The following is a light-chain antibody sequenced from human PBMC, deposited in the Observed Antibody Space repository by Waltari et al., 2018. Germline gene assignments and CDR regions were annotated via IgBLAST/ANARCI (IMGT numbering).Light chain of an antibody. CDR3: SSYAGSNNPYV. V-gene: IGLV2-8*01. CDR1: SSDVGSYNY. J-gene: IGLJ1*01. Sequence: QSALTQPPSASGPPGQSVTVSCTGTSSDVGSYNYVSWYQQHPGKAPKLVIYEVTKRPSGVPDRFSGSKSDNTASLTVSGLQAEDEADYYCSSYAGSNNPYVFGTGTKVTVL. CDR2: EVT.